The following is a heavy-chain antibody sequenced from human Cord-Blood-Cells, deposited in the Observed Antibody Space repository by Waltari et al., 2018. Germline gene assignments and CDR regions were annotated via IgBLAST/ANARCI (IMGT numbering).Heavy chain of an antibody. CDR1: GGTFSSSA. V-gene: IGHV1-69*01. CDR2: IIPIFGTA. D-gene: IGHD1-7*01. Sequence: QVQLVQSGAEEEKPGCTVEASYKAAGGTFSSSASSWLQQAPGQGLEWMGGIIPIFGTANYAQKFQGRVTITADESTSTAYMELSSLRSEDTAVYYCARGRNYWGSEFDYWGQGTLVTVSS. J-gene: IGHJ4*02. CDR3: ARGRNYWGSEFDY.